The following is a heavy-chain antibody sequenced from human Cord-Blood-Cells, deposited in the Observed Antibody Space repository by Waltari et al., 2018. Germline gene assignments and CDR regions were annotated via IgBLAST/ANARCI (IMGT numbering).Heavy chain of an antibody. V-gene: IGHV3-7*01. CDR3: ARIRGGSYYYFDY. D-gene: IGHD1-26*01. J-gene: IGHJ4*02. Sequence: LEWVANIKQDGSEKYYVDSVKGRFTISRDNAKNSLYLQMNSLRAEDTAVYYCARIRGGSYYYFDYWGQGTLVTVSS. CDR2: IKQDGSEK.